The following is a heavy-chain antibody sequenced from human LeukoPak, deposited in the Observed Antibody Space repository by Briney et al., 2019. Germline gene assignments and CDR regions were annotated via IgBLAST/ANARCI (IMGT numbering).Heavy chain of an antibody. J-gene: IGHJ5*02. D-gene: IGHD2-2*01. CDR3: ARDAVVPAAINWFDP. CDR1: GYTFTGYY. CDR2: INPNSGDT. Sequence: ASVKVSCKASGYTFTGYYMHWARQAPGQGLEWMGWINPNSGDTNYAQKFQGRVTMTRDTSISTAYMELSRLRSDDTAVYYCARDAVVPAAINWFDPWGQGTLVTVSS. V-gene: IGHV1-2*02.